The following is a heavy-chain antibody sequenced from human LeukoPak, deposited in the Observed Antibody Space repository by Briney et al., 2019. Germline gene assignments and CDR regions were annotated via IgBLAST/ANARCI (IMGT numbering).Heavy chain of an antibody. CDR2: IGVGGGNT. CDR3: AAEIYGGNTDCCTFDF. Sequence: ASVKVSCKTSGFTFSRSAVQWVRQARGQGLEWIGWIGVGGGNTNYAQRFQDRVTITRDMSTRTAYMELSSLRSEDTAVYYCAAEIYGGNTDCCTFDFWGPGTPVTVSS. CDR1: GFTFSRSA. V-gene: IGHV1-58*01. D-gene: IGHD4-23*01. J-gene: IGHJ3*01.